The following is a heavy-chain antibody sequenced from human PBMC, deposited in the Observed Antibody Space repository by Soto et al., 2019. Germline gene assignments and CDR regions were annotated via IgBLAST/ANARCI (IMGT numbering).Heavy chain of an antibody. Sequence: SETLSLTCSVSGVSIGSTNHYLGWIRQPPGKGFEWIGFIHYTGNTNYNPSLKSRVTISVDTSKNQFSLKLSSVTAADTAVYYCAGEIRYFDWLQRRGYYYGMDVWGQGTTVTVSS. D-gene: IGHD3-9*01. J-gene: IGHJ6*02. CDR1: GVSIGSTNHY. CDR3: AGEIRYFDWLQRRGYYYGMDV. V-gene: IGHV4-39*07. CDR2: IHYTGNT.